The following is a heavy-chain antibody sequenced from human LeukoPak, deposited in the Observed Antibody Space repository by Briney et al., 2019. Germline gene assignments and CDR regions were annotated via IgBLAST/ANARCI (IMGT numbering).Heavy chain of an antibody. D-gene: IGHD3-10*01. CDR1: GGSIRNYY. Sequence: SETLALTCTVSGGSIRNYYWSWIRQPPGEGLEWIGYIYYSGSTNYNPSLKSRVTISVDTSKNQFSLKLSSVTAADTAVYYCARGNTYYYGSGSYYPYNWFDPWGQGTLVTVSS. CDR3: ARGNTYYYGSGSYYPYNWFDP. J-gene: IGHJ5*02. V-gene: IGHV4-59*08. CDR2: IYYSGST.